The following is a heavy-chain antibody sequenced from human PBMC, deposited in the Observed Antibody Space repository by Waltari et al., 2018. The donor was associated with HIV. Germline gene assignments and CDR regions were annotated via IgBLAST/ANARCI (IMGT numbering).Heavy chain of an antibody. Sequence: EVQLVESGGVVVQPGGSLRLSCAASGFTFDDYTMHWVRQAPGKGLEWVSLISWDGGRTYYADAVKGRFTISGDNSKNSLYLQMNSMRTEDTALYYCAKDISYYGSGSYYNHYYYYGMDVWGQGTTVTVSS. CDR3: AKDISYYGSGSYYNHYYYYGMDV. J-gene: IGHJ6*02. CDR2: ISWDGGRT. V-gene: IGHV3-43*01. D-gene: IGHD3-10*01. CDR1: GFTFDDYT.